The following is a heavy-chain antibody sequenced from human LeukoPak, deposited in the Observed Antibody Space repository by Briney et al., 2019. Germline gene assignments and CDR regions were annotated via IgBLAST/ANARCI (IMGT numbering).Heavy chain of an antibody. CDR1: GYTFTSYD. D-gene: IGHD5-12*01. CDR2: MNPNSGNT. V-gene: IGHV1-8*01. J-gene: IGHJ6*02. CDR3: ARVATKPLVYYYGMDV. Sequence: ASVKVSCKASGYTFTSYDINWVRQATGQGLEWMGWMNPNSGNTGYAQKFQGRVTMTRNTSISTAYMELSSLRSEDTAVYYCARVATKPLVYYYGMDVWGQGTTVTVSS.